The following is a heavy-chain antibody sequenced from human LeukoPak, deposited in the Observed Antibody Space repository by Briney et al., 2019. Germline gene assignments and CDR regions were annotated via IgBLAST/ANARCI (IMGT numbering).Heavy chain of an antibody. Sequence: SETLSLTCTVSGGSISSGYYWGWIRQLPGKGLEWIGSIYHSGSTYYNPSLKSRVTISVDTSKNQFSLKLSSVTAADTAVYYCARLSQFGVLRFSYYMDVWGKGTTVTVSS. CDR2: IYHSGST. CDR1: GGSISSGYY. V-gene: IGHV4-38-2*02. CDR3: ARLSQFGVLRFSYYMDV. D-gene: IGHD3-3*01. J-gene: IGHJ6*03.